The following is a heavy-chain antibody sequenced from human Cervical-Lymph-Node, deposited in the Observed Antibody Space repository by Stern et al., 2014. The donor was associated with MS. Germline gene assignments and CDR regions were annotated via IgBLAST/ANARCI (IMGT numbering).Heavy chain of an antibody. D-gene: IGHD2-21*02. V-gene: IGHV1-24*01. Sequence: QVQLVQSGAEVKKPGASVKVSCKVSGYNLSEISMHWVRQAPGKGLEWMGGFDPEHGETRYAQKCQVRVTMADDRSPDTAYMELSSRRSEDTAVYYCATHRGRVTYYYGMDVWGQGTTVTVSS. J-gene: IGHJ6*02. CDR2: FDPEHGET. CDR3: ATHRGRVTYYYGMDV. CDR1: GYNLSEIS.